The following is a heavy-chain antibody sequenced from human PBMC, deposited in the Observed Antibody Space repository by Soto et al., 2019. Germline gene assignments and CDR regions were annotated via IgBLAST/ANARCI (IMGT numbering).Heavy chain of an antibody. CDR1: GYSFTSYW. CDR3: ARHGGGYSYGTFDF. V-gene: IGHV5-10-1*01. J-gene: IGHJ4*02. Sequence: GESLKISCKNSGYSFTSYWVSWVRQMPGKGLEWMGRIDPSDSYTNYSPSFQGHVTMSADKSISTAYLQWSSLMASDTAMYYCARHGGGYSYGTFDFWGQGTLVTV. CDR2: IDPSDSYT. D-gene: IGHD5-18*01.